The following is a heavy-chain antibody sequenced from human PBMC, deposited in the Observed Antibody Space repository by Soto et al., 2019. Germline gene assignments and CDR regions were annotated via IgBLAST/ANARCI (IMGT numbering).Heavy chain of an antibody. V-gene: IGHV4-4*07. D-gene: IGHD3-16*02. CDR2: IYTSGST. Sequence: KASETLSLTCTVSGGSISSYYWSWIRQPAGKGLEWIGRIYTSGSTNYNPSLKSRVTMSVDTSKNQFSLKLSSVTAADTAVYYCARDGGVWGSYRQFDYWGQGTLVTVSS. CDR3: ARDGGVWGSYRQFDY. CDR1: GGSISSYY. J-gene: IGHJ4*02.